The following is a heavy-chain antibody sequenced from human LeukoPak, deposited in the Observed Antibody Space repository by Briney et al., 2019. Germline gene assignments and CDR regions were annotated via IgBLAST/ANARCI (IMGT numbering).Heavy chain of an antibody. Sequence: GGSLRLSCTASGFTFGEYAMSWVRQAPGKGLEWVGFITSKAYGATTDYAASVKGRFTISRDDSKSIAYLQMNSPKSEDTAVYYCSRHIVGARTFFDYWGQGALVTVSS. CDR1: GFTFGEYA. V-gene: IGHV3-49*04. J-gene: IGHJ4*02. CDR3: SRHIVGARTFFDY. D-gene: IGHD1-26*01. CDR2: ITSKAYGATT.